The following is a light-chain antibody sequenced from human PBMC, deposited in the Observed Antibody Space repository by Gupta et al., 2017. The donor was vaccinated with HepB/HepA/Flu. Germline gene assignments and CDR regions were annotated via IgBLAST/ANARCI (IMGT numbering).Light chain of an antibody. Sequence: QTVVTQEPSFAVSPGGTVTLTCGLSSGSVPINNHPSWYQQTPGQAPRTLIYNTNTRASGVPDRFSGSILGNKAALTITGAQAGDESEYYCVLYVGSGIYVFGSGTKVTVL. V-gene: IGLV8-61*01. CDR1: SGSVPINNH. CDR2: NTN. J-gene: IGLJ1*01. CDR3: VLYVGSGIYV.